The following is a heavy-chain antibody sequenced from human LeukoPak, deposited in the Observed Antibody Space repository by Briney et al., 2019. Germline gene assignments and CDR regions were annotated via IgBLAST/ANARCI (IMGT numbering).Heavy chain of an antibody. D-gene: IGHD4-17*01. CDR1: GGSFSGYY. CDR3: ARGRVIWDFATTEKNAFDI. J-gene: IGHJ3*02. Sequence: SETLSLTCAVYGGSFSGYYWSWIRQPPGKGLEWIGEINHNGSTNYNPSLKSRVTISVDTSKNQFSLKLSSVTAADTAVYYCARGRVIWDFATTEKNAFDIWGQGTMVTVSS. CDR2: INHNGST. V-gene: IGHV4-34*01.